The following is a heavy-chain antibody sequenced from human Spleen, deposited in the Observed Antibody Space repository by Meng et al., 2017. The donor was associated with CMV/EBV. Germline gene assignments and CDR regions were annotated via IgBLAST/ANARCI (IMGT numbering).Heavy chain of an antibody. CDR2: INPSSGAT. CDR1: GYTFTGYY. Sequence: ASVKVSCKASGYTFTGYYIHWVRQAPGQGLEWMGWINPSSGATDYTQKFRGRVTVTSDTSIRTAYMELSGLTSDDTAVYYCGRGRNDIVVVPAAMGYYGMDVWGQGTTVTVSS. V-gene: IGHV1-2*02. D-gene: IGHD2-2*01. J-gene: IGHJ6*02. CDR3: GRGRNDIVVVPAAMGYYGMDV.